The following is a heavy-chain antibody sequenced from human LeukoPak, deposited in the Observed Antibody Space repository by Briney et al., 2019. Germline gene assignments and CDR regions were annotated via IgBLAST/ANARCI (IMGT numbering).Heavy chain of an antibody. Sequence: GRSLRLSCAASGFTFTSYGMHWVRQAPGKGLERVAVISYDGNNEYYADSVKGRFTISRDNSKNTLYLQMNSLRTEDTAVYYCAKDSLVYCSSTSCHKGYFDYWGQGTLVTVS. CDR2: ISYDGNNE. J-gene: IGHJ4*02. CDR1: GFTFTSYG. D-gene: IGHD2-2*01. CDR3: AKDSLVYCSSTSCHKGYFDY. V-gene: IGHV3-30*18.